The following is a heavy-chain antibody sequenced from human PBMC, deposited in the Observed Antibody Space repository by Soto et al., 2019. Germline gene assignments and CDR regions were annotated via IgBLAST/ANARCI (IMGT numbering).Heavy chain of an antibody. Sequence: QVQLVQSGAEVKKPGSSVKVSCKASGGTFSSYAISWVRQAPGQGLEWMGGIIPIFGTANYAQKFQGRVTITAXXSXSXXYMELSSLRSEDTAVYYCARESSGGQGYYYYGMDVWGQGTTVTVSS. CDR1: GGTFSSYA. J-gene: IGHJ6*02. V-gene: IGHV1-69*12. D-gene: IGHD3-16*01. CDR3: ARESSGGQGYYYYGMDV. CDR2: IIPIFGTA.